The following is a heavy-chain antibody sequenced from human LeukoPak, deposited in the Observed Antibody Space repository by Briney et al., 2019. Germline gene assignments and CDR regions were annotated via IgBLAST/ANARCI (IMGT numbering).Heavy chain of an antibody. J-gene: IGHJ4*02. Sequence: GGSLRLSCAASGFTFSSYAMHWVRQAPGKGLEWVAVISYDGSNKYYADSVKGRFTISRDNSKNTLYLQMNSLRAEDTAVYYCARVEYDFWSGYWGQGTLVTVSS. CDR2: ISYDGSNK. CDR3: ARVEYDFWSGY. D-gene: IGHD3-3*01. CDR1: GFTFSSYA. V-gene: IGHV3-30-3*01.